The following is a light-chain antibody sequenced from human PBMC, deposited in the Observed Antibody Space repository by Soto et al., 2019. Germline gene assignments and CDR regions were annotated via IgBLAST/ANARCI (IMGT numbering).Light chain of an antibody. CDR1: SNDVGGYNY. CDR3: SSYAVSSDVL. J-gene: IGLJ2*01. V-gene: IGLV2-14*01. Sequence: QSALTQPASVSGSPGQSITISCTGTSNDVGGYNYVSWYQQHPGKAPKLMIYDVSNRPSGVSNRFSGSKSGNTASLTISGLQAEDEADYYCSSYAVSSDVLFGGWTKLTVL. CDR2: DVS.